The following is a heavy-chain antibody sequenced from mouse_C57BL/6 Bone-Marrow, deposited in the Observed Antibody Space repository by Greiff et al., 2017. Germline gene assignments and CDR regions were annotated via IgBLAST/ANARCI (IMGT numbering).Heavy chain of an antibody. CDR1: GFNIKDYY. CDR2: IDPEDGET. CDR3: TRSLIYYGTNY. J-gene: IGHJ2*01. D-gene: IGHD1-1*01. Sequence: EVQLQQSGAELVKPGASVKLSCTASGFNIKDYYIHWVKQRTEQGLEWIGRIDPEDGETKYAPKFQDKATITADPSSNTPYLQLSSLTSEDTAVYYCTRSLIYYGTNYWGQGTTLTVSS. V-gene: IGHV14-2*01.